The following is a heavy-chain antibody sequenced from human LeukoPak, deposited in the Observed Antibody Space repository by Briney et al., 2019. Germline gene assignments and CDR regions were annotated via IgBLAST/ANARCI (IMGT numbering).Heavy chain of an antibody. CDR3: ARLNYYDFWSGSPANLDV. CDR1: GGSISSYY. J-gene: IGHJ6*02. D-gene: IGHD3-3*01. V-gene: IGHV4-59*01. CDR2: IYYSGST. Sequence: PSETLSLTCTVSGGSISSYYWSWIRQPPGKGLEWIGYIYYSGSTNYNPSLKSRVTISVDTSKDQFSLKLSSVTAADTAVYYCARLNYYDFWSGSPANLDVWGQGTTVTVSS.